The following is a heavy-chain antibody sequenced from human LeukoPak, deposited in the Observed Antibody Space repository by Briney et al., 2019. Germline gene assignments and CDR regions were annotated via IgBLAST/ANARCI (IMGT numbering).Heavy chain of an antibody. V-gene: IGHV1-2*02. J-gene: IGHJ6*02. CDR2: INPNSGGT. CDR3: ARDHKRVTMIVVVIAYGMDV. D-gene: IGHD3-22*01. Sequence: VASVKVSCKASGYTFTGYYMHCVRQAPGQGLEWMGWINPNSGGTNYAQKFQGRVTMTRDTSISTAYMELSRLRSDDTAVYYCARDHKRVTMIVVVIAYGMDVWGQGTTVTVSS. CDR1: GYTFTGYY.